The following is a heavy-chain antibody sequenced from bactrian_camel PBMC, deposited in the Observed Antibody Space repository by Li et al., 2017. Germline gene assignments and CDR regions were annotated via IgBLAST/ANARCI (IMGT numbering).Heavy chain of an antibody. CDR3: AAGRPGASCAVDYGTLRFTNY. CDR1: GYTVSRYC. V-gene: IGHV3S22*01. CDR2: IVSDGRT. D-gene: IGHD4*01. Sequence: DVQLVESGGGSVQAGGSLRLSCAASGYTVSRYCMGWFRQSPGKEREGVAGIVSDGRTSYANVVKGRFTISRDDANNTLLLQMTSLKPEDTAMYYCAAGRPGASCAVDYGTLRFTNYWGQGTQVTVS. J-gene: IGHJ4*01.